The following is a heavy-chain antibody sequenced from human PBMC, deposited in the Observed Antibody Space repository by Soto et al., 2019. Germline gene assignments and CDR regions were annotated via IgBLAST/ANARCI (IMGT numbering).Heavy chain of an antibody. CDR2: ISSSSSTI. V-gene: IGHV3-48*01. D-gene: IGHD2-2*01. CDR1: GFTFSSYS. J-gene: IGHJ5*02. Sequence: GGSLRLSCAASGFTFSSYSMNWVRQAPGKGLEWVSYISSSSSTIYYADSVKGRFTISRDNAKNSLYLQMNSLRAEDTAVYYCAREGPLVPYCSSTSCYGAAGNWFDPWGQGTLVTVSS. CDR3: AREGPLVPYCSSTSCYGAAGNWFDP.